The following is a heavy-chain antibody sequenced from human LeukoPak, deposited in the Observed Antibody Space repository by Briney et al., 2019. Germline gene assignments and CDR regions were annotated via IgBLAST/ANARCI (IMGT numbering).Heavy chain of an antibody. CDR1: GFTFSSYG. J-gene: IGHJ3*02. CDR2: IWYDGSNK. V-gene: IGHV3-33*01. CDR3: ARDQEKETGTGAFDI. Sequence: GGSLRLSCAASGFTFSSYGMHWVRQAPGKGLEWVGVIWYDGSNKYYADSVKGRFTISRDNSKNTLYLQMNSLRAEDTAVYYCARDQEKETGTGAFDIWGQGTMVTVSS. D-gene: IGHD3-9*01.